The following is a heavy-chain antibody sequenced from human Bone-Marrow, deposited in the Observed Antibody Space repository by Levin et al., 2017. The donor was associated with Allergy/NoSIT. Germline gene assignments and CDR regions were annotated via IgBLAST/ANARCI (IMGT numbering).Heavy chain of an antibody. CDR2: ISYDGNNE. CDR3: AKDRLLGIAVTDPYYYYGMDV. D-gene: IGHD6-19*01. V-gene: IGHV3-30*18. J-gene: IGHJ6*02. CDR1: GFALSNYG. Sequence: GGSLRLSCAASGFALSNYGIHWVRQAPGKGLEWVAVISYDGNNENYADSVKGRFTISRDNSQNTVSLQMNSLRGDDTAVYYCAKDRLLGIAVTDPYYYYGMDVWDQGTTVIVSS.